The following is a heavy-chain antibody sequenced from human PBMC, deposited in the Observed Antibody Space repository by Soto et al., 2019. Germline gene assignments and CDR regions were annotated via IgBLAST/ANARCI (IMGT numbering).Heavy chain of an antibody. CDR3: AKGPVVPAVTYYYGMDV. V-gene: IGHV3-7*01. CDR1: TFTFRTYW. D-gene: IGHD2-2*01. J-gene: IGHJ6*02. Sequence: GGSLRLSCTASTFTFRTYWMSWGRQAPGKGLEWVANINQDGSEMFYLDSVKGRFTISRDNAKNSPFLQMNSLRAEDTAVYYCAKGPVVPAVTYYYGMDVWGQGTTVTVSS. CDR2: INQDGSEM.